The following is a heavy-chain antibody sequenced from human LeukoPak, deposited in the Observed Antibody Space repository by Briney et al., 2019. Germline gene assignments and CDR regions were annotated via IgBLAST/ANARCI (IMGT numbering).Heavy chain of an antibody. V-gene: IGHV3-53*01. Sequence: GGSLRLSCAASGFTVSSNYMSWVRQAPGKGLEWVSVIYSGGSTYYADSVKGRFTISRDNSKNTLYLQMNSLRAEDTAVYYCAWAEYSSGHNGYWGQGTLVTVSS. CDR1: GFTVSSNY. CDR2: IYSGGST. D-gene: IGHD2-15*01. CDR3: AWAEYSSGHNGY. J-gene: IGHJ4*02.